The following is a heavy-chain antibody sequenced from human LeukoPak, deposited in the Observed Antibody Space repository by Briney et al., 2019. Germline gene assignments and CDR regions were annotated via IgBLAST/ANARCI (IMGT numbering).Heavy chain of an antibody. CDR2: IYYSGST. V-gene: IGHV4-31*03. CDR3: ARGLVGYCSSTSCYSWFDP. Sequence: SQTLSLTCTVSGGSISSGGYYWSWIRQHPGKGLEWIGYIYYSGSTYYNPSLKSRVTISVDRSKNQFSLKLSSVTAADTAVYYCARGLVGYCSSTSCYSWFDPWGQGTLVTVSS. CDR1: GGSISSGGYY. D-gene: IGHD2-2*01. J-gene: IGHJ5*02.